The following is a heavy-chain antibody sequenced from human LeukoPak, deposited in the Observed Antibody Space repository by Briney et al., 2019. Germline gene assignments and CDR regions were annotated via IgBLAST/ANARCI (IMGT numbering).Heavy chain of an antibody. CDR3: VKDLYKGDTSSWYYFDH. CDR2: ISSYGDKT. J-gene: IGHJ4*02. Sequence: QSGGSLRLSCSASGFTFSNCAMHWVRQAPGKGPEYVSVISSYGDKTYYADSVKGRFTISRDNSKNTVSLQMSSLRAEDTALYYCVKDLYKGDTSSWYYFDHWGQGTLVTVSS. D-gene: IGHD6-13*01. CDR1: GFTFSNCA. V-gene: IGHV3-64D*06.